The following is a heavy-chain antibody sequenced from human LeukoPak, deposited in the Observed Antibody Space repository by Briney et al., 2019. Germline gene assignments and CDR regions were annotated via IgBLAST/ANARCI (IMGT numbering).Heavy chain of an antibody. CDR1: GGSISSYY. CDR2: IYYSGST. J-gene: IGHJ4*02. V-gene: IGHV4-59*12. CDR3: ARGAFLEWLPKY. Sequence: PSETLSLTCTVSGGSISSYYWSWIRQPPGKGLEGIGYIYYSGSTNYNPSLKSRVTISVDTSKNQFSLKLSSVTAADTAVYYCARGAFLEWLPKYWGQGTLVTVSS. D-gene: IGHD3-3*02.